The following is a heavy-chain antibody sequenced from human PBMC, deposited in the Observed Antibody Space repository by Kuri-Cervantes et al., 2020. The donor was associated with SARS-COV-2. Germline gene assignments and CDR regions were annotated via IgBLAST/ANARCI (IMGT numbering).Heavy chain of an antibody. CDR3: ARTVTTTPVY. D-gene: IGHD4-11*01. CDR2: IYHSGST. J-gene: IGHJ4*02. Sequence: SETLSLTCTVSGYSISSGYYWGWIRQPPGKGLEWIGSIYHSGSTYYNPSLKSRVTISVDTSKNQFSLKLSSVTAADTAVYYCARTVTTTPVYWGQGTLVTVSS. CDR1: GYSISSGYY. V-gene: IGHV4-38-2*02.